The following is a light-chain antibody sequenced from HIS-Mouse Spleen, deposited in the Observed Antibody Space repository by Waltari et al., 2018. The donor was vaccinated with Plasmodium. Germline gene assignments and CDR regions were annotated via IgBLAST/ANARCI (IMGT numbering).Light chain of an antibody. V-gene: IGKV1-8*01. J-gene: IGKJ2*01. CDR1: QSVSSN. CDR2: AAS. Sequence: MTQSPATLSVSPGERATLSCRASQSVSSNLAWYQQKPGKAPELLIYAASTLQSGVPSRFSGSGYGTDFTLTISCLQSEDFATYYCQQYYSFPYTFGQGTKLEIK. CDR3: QQYYSFPYT.